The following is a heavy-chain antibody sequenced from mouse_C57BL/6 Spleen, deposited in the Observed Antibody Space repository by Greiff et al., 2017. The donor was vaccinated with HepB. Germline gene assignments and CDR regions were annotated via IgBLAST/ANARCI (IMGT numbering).Heavy chain of an antibody. J-gene: IGHJ4*01. Sequence: QVQLQQPGAELVKPGASVKLSCKASGYTFTSYWMHWVKQRPGQGLEWIGMIHPNSGSTNYNEKFKSKATLTVDKSSSTAYMQLSSLTSEDSAVYYCARRGIYYEDPLAMDYWGQGTSVTVSS. CDR3: ARRGIYYEDPLAMDY. CDR1: GYTFTSYW. D-gene: IGHD2-4*01. CDR2: IHPNSGST. V-gene: IGHV1-64*01.